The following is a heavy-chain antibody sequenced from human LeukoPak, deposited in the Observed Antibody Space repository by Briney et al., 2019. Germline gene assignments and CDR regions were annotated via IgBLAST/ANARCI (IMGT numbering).Heavy chain of an antibody. Sequence: ASVKVSCKASGYTFTSYDINWVRQATGQGLEWMGWMNPHSGNTGYAQKFLGRITLTRNTSTSMAYMELTSLKSEDTAVYYCARGRRDVFDIWGQGTTVTVS. CDR3: ARGRRDVFDI. V-gene: IGHV1-8*03. CDR2: MNPHSGNT. CDR1: GYTFTSYD. J-gene: IGHJ3*02.